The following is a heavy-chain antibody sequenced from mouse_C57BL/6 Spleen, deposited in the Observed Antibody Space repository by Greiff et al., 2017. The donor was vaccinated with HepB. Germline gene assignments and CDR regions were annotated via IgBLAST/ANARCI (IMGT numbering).Heavy chain of an antibody. V-gene: IGHV3-6*01. D-gene: IGHD1-1*01. CDR1: GYSITSGYY. CDR2: ISYDGSN. Sequence: DVKLQESGPGLVKPSQSLSLTCSVTGYSITSGYYWNWIRQFPGNKLEWMGYISYDGSNNYNPSLKNRISITRDTSKNQFFLKLNSVTTEDTSTYYCARDSYYGSSSAWFAYWGQGTLVTVSA. J-gene: IGHJ3*01. CDR3: ARDSYYGSSSAWFAY.